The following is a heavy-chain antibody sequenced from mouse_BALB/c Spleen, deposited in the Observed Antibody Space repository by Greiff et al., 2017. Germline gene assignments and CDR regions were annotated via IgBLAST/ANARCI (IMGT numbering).Heavy chain of an antibody. CDR2: IYPGDGDT. D-gene: IGHD1-1*01. V-gene: IGHV1-87*01. J-gene: IGHJ1*01. CDR3: ARGYGSSYVYWYFDV. CDR1: GYTFTSYW. Sequence: VQLQQSGAELARPGASVKLSCKASGYTFTSYWMQWVKQRPGQGLEWIGAIYPGDGDTRYTQKFKGKATLTADKSSSTAYMQLSSLASEDSAVYYCARGYGSSYVYWYFDVWGAGTTVTVSS.